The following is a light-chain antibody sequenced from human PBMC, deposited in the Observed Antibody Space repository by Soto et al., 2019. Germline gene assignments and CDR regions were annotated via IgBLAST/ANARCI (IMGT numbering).Light chain of an antibody. V-gene: IGLV4-60*02. CDR3: ETWDSNTWV. CDR1: SGHSTYI. J-gene: IGLJ3*02. CDR2: LEGSGSY. Sequence: QLVLTQSSSASASLGSSVKLTCTLISGHSTYIIAWHQQQPGKAPRYLMKLEGSGSYNKGSGVPDRFSGSSSGADRYLTISNLQFEDEADYYCETWDSNTWVFGGGTKLTVL.